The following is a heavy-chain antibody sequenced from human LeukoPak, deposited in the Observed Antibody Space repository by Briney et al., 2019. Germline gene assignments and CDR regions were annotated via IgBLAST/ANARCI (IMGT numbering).Heavy chain of an antibody. J-gene: IGHJ4*02. Sequence: SETLSLTCTVSGGSISSYYWSWIRQPPGKGLEWIGYIYHSGSTYYNPSLKSRVTISVDRSKNQFSLKLSSVTAADTAVYYCARMDRITMVRGVNTLPFDYWGQGTLVTVSS. V-gene: IGHV4-59*12. CDR2: IYHSGST. CDR3: ARMDRITMVRGVNTLPFDY. CDR1: GGSISSYY. D-gene: IGHD3-10*01.